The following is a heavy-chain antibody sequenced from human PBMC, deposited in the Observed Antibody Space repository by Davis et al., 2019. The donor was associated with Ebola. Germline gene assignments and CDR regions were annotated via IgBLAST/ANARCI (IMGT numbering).Heavy chain of an antibody. CDR3: ARSLDILTGVNDY. Sequence: MPSETLSLTCTVSGGSISSSSYYWGWIRQPPGKGLEWIGSIYYSGSTYYNPSLKSRVTISVDTSKNQFSLKLSPVTAADTAVYYCARSLDILTGVNDYWGQGTLVTVSS. D-gene: IGHD3-9*01. CDR2: IYYSGST. J-gene: IGHJ4*02. V-gene: IGHV4-39*07. CDR1: GGSISSSSYY.